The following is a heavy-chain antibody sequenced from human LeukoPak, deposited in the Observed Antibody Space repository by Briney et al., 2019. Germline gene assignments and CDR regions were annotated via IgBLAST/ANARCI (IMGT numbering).Heavy chain of an antibody. Sequence: GASVKVSCKASGYTFTSYDINWVRQATGQGLEWMGWMNPNSGNTGYAQKFQGRVTITTDESTSTAYMELSSLRSEDTAVYYCARDDILTGHAFDIWGQGTMVTVSS. CDR3: ARDDILTGHAFDI. V-gene: IGHV1-8*03. D-gene: IGHD3-9*01. CDR2: MNPNSGNT. CDR1: GYTFTSYD. J-gene: IGHJ3*02.